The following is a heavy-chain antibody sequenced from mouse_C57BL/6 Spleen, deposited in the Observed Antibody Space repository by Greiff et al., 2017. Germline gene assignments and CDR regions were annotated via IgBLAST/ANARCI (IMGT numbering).Heavy chain of an antibody. D-gene: IGHD1-1*01. CDR1: GYTFTSYW. V-gene: IGHV1-55*01. CDR2: IYPGSGST. Sequence: QVQLQQPGAELVKPGASVKMSCKASGYTFTSYWITWVKQRPGQGLEWIGDIYPGSGSTNYNEKVKSKATLTVDTSSSTAYMQLSSLTSEDSAVYYCARPRYYYGSSYWYFDVWGTGTTVTVSS. CDR3: ARPRYYYGSSYWYFDV. J-gene: IGHJ1*03.